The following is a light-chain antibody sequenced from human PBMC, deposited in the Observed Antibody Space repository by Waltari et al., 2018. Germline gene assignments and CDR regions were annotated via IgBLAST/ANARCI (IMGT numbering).Light chain of an antibody. J-gene: IGKJ2*01. CDR2: DAS. V-gene: IGKV3-15*01. Sequence: NVLTQSPGTLSLSPGERATPSCRASQSVTNNYLAWYQQKPGQPLRLLIFDASRRATGIPARFSGSGSGTEFTLTISSLQSEDFAVYYCQQYNNWPPYTFGQGTKLDIK. CDR3: QQYNNWPPYT. CDR1: QSVTNN.